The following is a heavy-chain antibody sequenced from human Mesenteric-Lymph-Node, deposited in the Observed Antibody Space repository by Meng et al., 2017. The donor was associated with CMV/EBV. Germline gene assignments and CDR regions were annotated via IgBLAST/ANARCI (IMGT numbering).Heavy chain of an antibody. V-gene: IGHV1-2*02. CDR1: GYTSSDYY. J-gene: IGHJ4*02. D-gene: IGHD1-26*01. CDR2: INPDTGGT. Sequence: ASVKVSCKASGYTSSDYYIHWVRQAPGQGLEWMGWINPDTGGTNYAQKFQGRVTMTRDSSISTAYMELSRLRSEDTAVYYCARGRRVVGATILEYYFDYWGQGTLVTVSS. CDR3: ARGRRVVGATILEYYFDY.